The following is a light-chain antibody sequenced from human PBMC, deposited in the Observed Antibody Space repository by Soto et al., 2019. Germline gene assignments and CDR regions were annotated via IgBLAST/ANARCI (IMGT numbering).Light chain of an antibody. V-gene: IGKV1-5*01. J-gene: IGKJ1*01. Sequence: DIQMTQSPFTLSASLGDRVTITCRASQSISGWLAWYQQKPGKPPKLLIYDASSLEGGVPSRFSGSGSGTEFTLTISSLQPDDFATYYCQQYYSYPWTFGQGTKVDIK. CDR1: QSISGW. CDR3: QQYYSYPWT. CDR2: DAS.